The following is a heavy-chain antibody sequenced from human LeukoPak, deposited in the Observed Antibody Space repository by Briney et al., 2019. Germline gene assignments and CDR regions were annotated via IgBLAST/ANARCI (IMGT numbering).Heavy chain of an antibody. CDR2: INPNSGGT. CDR3: ARPYSSGWYSYFDY. D-gene: IGHD6-19*01. V-gene: IGHV1-2*02. J-gene: IGHJ4*02. Sequence: ASVKVSCKASGYTFTGYYMHWVRQAPGQGLEWMGWINPNSGGTNYAQKFQGRVTMTRDTSISTAYMELSRLRSDDTAVYYCARPYSSGWYSYFDYWGQGTLVTVSS. CDR1: GYTFTGYY.